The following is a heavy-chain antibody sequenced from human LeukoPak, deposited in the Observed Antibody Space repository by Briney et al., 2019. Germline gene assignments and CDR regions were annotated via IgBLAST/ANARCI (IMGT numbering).Heavy chain of an antibody. Sequence: SETLSLTCTVSGGSINNDYWSWIRQPAGKGLEWIGRMYTSGSTNYNPSLKSRVTISVDTSKNQLSLKLSSVTAADTAVYYCTRDGAPYSTGWYYWGQGTLVTASS. D-gene: IGHD6-19*01. J-gene: IGHJ4*02. V-gene: IGHV4-4*07. CDR3: TRDGAPYSTGWYY. CDR2: MYTSGST. CDR1: GGSINNDY.